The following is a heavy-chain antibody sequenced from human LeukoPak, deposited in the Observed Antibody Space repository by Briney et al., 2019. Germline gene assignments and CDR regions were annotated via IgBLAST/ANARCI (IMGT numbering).Heavy chain of an antibody. V-gene: IGHV3-74*01. D-gene: IGHD6-19*01. CDR3: AKGSYSWLVSYYFDY. J-gene: IGHJ4*02. CDR1: GFTFSTHW. CDR2: INSDGSST. Sequence: GSLRLSCAASGFTFSTHWMHWVRQAPGKGLVWVSRINSDGSSTNYADFVKGRFTISRDNAKNTLYLQMNSLRAEDTALYYCAKGSYSWLVSYYFDYWGQGTLVTVSS.